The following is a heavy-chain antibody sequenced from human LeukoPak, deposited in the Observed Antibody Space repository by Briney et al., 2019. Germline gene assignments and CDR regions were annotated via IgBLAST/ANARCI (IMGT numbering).Heavy chain of an antibody. V-gene: IGHV1-69*13. CDR1: VGTFSSYA. J-gene: IGHJ4*02. Sequence: SVKVSCKASVGTFSSYAISWVRQARGQGLEWMGGIIPIFGTANYAQKFQGRVTITADESTSTAYMELSSLRSEDTAVYYCASHPLLDYYDSSGYYGYDYWGQGTLVTVSS. CDR2: IIPIFGTA. D-gene: IGHD3-22*01. CDR3: ASHPLLDYYDSSGYYGYDY.